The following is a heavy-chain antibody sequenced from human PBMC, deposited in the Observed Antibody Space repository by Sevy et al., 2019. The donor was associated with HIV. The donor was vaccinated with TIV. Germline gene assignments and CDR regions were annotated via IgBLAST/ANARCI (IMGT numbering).Heavy chain of an antibody. D-gene: IGHD3-16*02. CDR1: GFTFSTYW. CDR3: ARALADWGSFHYSL. CDR2: IKQDGTET. V-gene: IGHV3-7*01. Sequence: GGSLSLSCEVSGFTFSTYWMTWVRQAPGKGLEWVVNIKQDGTETSYVDSVRGRFTISRDNAKKSLYLQLDNLRVEDTAVYYCARALADWGSFHYSLWGQGTLVTVSS. J-gene: IGHJ4*02.